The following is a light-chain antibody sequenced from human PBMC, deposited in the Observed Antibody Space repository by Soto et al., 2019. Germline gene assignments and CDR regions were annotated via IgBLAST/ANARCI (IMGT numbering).Light chain of an antibody. J-gene: IGLJ2*01. CDR1: KLGDKY. CDR2: QDS. V-gene: IGLV3-1*01. Sequence: SYELTQPPSVSVSPGQTASITCSGDKLGDKYACWYQQKPGQSPVLVIYQDSKRPSGSPERFSGYNSGNTATLTISGTQAMDEADYYCQAWDSSTVVFGGGTKLTVL. CDR3: QAWDSSTVV.